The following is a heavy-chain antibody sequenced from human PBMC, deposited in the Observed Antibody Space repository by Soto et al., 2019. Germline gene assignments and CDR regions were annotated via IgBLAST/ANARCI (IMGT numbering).Heavy chain of an antibody. Sequence: GASVKVSCKASGYAFTSYYMHWVRQAPGQGLEWMGIINPSGGSTSYAQKFQGRVTMTRDTSTSTVYMELSSLRSEDTAVYYCARAPMVTILDYWGQGTLVTVSS. CDR1: GYAFTSYY. CDR3: ARAPMVTILDY. D-gene: IGHD4-17*01. J-gene: IGHJ4*02. V-gene: IGHV1-46*01. CDR2: INPSGGST.